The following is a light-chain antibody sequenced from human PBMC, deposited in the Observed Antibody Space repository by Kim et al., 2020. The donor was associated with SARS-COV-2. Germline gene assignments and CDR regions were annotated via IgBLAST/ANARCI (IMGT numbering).Light chain of an antibody. Sequence: DNQMTQSPSTLSASVGDRVTITCRASQNIRAWLAWYQQKPGKAPQLLIYDGSILESGVPSRFSGSGSGTDFTLTINSLQPDDFATYYCQQYESYSTFGQGTKVDIK. V-gene: IGKV1-5*01. CDR3: QQYESYST. J-gene: IGKJ1*01. CDR1: QNIRAW. CDR2: DGS.